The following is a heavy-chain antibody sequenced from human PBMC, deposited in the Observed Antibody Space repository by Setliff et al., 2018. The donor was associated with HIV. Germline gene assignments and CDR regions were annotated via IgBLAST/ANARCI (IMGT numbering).Heavy chain of an antibody. CDR1: GYTFTSYS. J-gene: IGHJ4*02. CDR3: ARVFSGISGWFLFGY. D-gene: IGHD6-19*01. Sequence: GASVKVSCKASGYTFTSYSLHWVRQAPGQRLEWMGWINAGSGNTKYSQKFQGRVTITRDTSARTAYMELSSLRSEDTAVYYCARVFSGISGWFLFGYWGQGTLVTVSS. CDR2: INAGSGNT. V-gene: IGHV1-3*01.